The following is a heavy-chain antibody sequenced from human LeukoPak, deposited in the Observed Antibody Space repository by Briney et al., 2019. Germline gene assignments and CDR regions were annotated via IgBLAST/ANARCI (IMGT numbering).Heavy chain of an antibody. Sequence: GESLKISCKGSGYSFTSYWIGWVRQMPGKGLEWMGIIYPGDSDTRYSPSFQGQVTISADKSISTAYLQWSSLKASDTAMYYCARGRDTAMVLVPDAFDIWGQGTMVTVSS. CDR1: GYSFTSYW. CDR3: ARGRDTAMVLVPDAFDI. J-gene: IGHJ3*02. D-gene: IGHD5-18*01. V-gene: IGHV5-51*01. CDR2: IYPGDSDT.